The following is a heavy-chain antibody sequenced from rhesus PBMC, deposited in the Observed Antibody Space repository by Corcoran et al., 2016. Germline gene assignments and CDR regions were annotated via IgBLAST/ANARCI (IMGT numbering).Heavy chain of an antibody. CDR3: VKDRTWTGYGLDS. D-gene: IGHD3-3*01. V-gene: IGHV3-54*02. Sequence: EVQLVESGGGLVQPGGSLRLSCAASGFTFSSYGMHWVRQAPGKGLEWVAVIWYDGSKQYYADSVKDRFTISIDNSKNLLYLQMNNLGVEDMAVYYCVKDRTWTGYGLDSWGQGVVVTVSS. CDR2: IWYDGSKQ. J-gene: IGHJ6*01. CDR1: GFTFSSYG.